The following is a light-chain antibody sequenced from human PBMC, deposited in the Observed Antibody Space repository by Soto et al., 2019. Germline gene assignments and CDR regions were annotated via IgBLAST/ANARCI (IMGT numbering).Light chain of an antibody. J-gene: IGLJ2*01. CDR2: RNN. V-gene: IGLV1-47*01. CDR1: SSNIGSNY. CDR3: AAWDDSLSGFVA. Sequence: QAVVTQPPSASGTPGQRVTISCSGSSSNIGSNYVYWYQQFPGTAPKLLIYRNNQRPSGVPDRFSGSKSGTSASLAISGLRSEDEAEYYCAAWDDSLSGFVAFGGGTKLTVL.